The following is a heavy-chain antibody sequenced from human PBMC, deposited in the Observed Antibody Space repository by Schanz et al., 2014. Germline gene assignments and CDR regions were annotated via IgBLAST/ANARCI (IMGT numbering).Heavy chain of an antibody. D-gene: IGHD1-26*01. Sequence: EVHLLESGGGLVQPGGSLRLSCAASGFTFSTSAMSWVRQVPGKGLEWVSAILGLASTTYYADSVKGRFTISRDNSKNTLLLQMNSLRAEDTAVYYCARDHTTESYYSAGPPIDYWGQGTLLTVSS. CDR1: GFTFSTSA. CDR2: ILGLASTT. J-gene: IGHJ4*02. V-gene: IGHV3-23*01. CDR3: ARDHTTESYYSAGPPIDY.